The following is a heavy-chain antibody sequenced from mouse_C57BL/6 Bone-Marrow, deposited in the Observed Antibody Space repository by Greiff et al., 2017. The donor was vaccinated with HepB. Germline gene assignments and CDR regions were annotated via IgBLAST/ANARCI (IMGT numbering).Heavy chain of an antibody. CDR2: IYPGSGST. J-gene: IGHJ3*01. CDR1: GYTFTSYW. CDR3: ARATTSTVGDSGFAY. D-gene: IGHD1-1*01. V-gene: IGHV1-55*01. Sequence: QVQLQQPGAELVKPGASVKMSCKASGYTFTSYWITWVKQRPGQGLEWIGDIYPGSGSTNYNEKFKSKATLTVDTSSSTAYMQLSSLTSEDSAVYVCARATTSTVGDSGFAYWGQGTLVTVSA.